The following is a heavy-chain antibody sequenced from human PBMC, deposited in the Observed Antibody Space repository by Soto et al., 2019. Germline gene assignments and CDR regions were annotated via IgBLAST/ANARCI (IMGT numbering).Heavy chain of an antibody. CDR2: IYYSGST. Sequence: QLQLQESGPGLVKPSETLSLTCTVSGGSISSSSYYWGWIRQPPGKGLEWIGSIYYSGSTYYNPSLKSRVTISVDTSKNQFSLKLSSVTAADTPVYYCARHIPGGHNWFDPWGQGTLVTVSS. D-gene: IGHD3-16*01. J-gene: IGHJ5*02. CDR1: GGSISSSSYY. V-gene: IGHV4-39*01. CDR3: ARHIPGGHNWFDP.